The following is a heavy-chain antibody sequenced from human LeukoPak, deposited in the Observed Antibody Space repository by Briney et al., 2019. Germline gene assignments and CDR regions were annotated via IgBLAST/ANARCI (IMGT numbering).Heavy chain of an antibody. J-gene: IGHJ5*02. D-gene: IGHD1/OR15-1a*01. V-gene: IGHV4-4*09. CDR3: ARLEWWTGTRGGWFDP. CDR2: IYTSGST. Sequence: SETLSLTCTVSGGSTSSYYWSWIRQPPGKGLEWIGYIYTSGSTNYNPSLKSRVTISVDTSKNQFSLKLSSVTAADTAVYYCARLEWWTGTRGGWFDPWGQGTLVTVSS. CDR1: GGSTSSYY.